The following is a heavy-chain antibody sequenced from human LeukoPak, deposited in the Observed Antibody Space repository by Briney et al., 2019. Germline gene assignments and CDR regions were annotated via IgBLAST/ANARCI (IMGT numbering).Heavy chain of an antibody. V-gene: IGHV6-1*01. D-gene: IGHD2-15*01. CDR1: GDSVSSNSVA. CDR2: TFYRSQWYN. Sequence: SPTLSLTCAISGDSVSSNSVAWNWIRQSPSRGLEWLGRTFYRSQWYNDFAISVKGRISINPDTSKNQFSLQVNSVTPEDTAVYYCARDSYCSAYSCIFDYWGQGTLVTVSS. CDR3: ARDSYCSAYSCIFDY. J-gene: IGHJ4*02.